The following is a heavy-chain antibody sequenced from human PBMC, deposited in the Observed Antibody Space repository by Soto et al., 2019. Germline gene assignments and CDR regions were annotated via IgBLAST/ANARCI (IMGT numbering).Heavy chain of an antibody. D-gene: IGHD3-22*01. CDR2: IIPIFSTA. J-gene: IGHJ4*02. Sequence: PSVKVSCKASGGTFSSYAISWVRQAPGQGLEWMGGIIPIFSTANYAQKFQGRVTITADKSTSTAYMELSSLRSEDTAVYYCAWGYYYDSSGYPPLFDYWGQGTLVTVSS. V-gene: IGHV1-69*06. CDR3: AWGYYYDSSGYPPLFDY. CDR1: GGTFSSYA.